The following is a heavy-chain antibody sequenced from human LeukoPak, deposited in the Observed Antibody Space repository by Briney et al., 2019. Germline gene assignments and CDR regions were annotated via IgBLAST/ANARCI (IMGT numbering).Heavy chain of an antibody. CDR2: ISSSSSYT. V-gene: IGHV3-11*06. CDR1: GFTFSDYY. J-gene: IGHJ4*02. Sequence: GGTLRLSCAASGFTFSDYYMSWIRQAPGKGLEWVSYISSSSSYTNYADSVKGRFTISRDNAKNSLYLQMNSLRAEDTAVYYCAPGTYSYGYLFDYWGQETLVTVSS. D-gene: IGHD5-18*01. CDR3: APGTYSYGYLFDY.